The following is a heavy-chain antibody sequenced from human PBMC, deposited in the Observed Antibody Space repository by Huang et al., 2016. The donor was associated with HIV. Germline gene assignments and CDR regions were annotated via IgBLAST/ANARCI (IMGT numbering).Heavy chain of an antibody. Sequence: QVQLVESGGGVVQPGGSLRLSCAESGFTFSSYGMHWVRQAPGKGIECVAFSRYDVSKKYYADSVRGLFTSSIDNSKNTLYLQMNSLRAEDKAVYYCAKGSMANAFDIWGQGTMVTVSS. CDR1: GFTFSSYG. CDR2: SRYDVSKK. J-gene: IGHJ3*02. CDR3: AKGSMANAFDI. V-gene: IGHV3-30*02. D-gene: IGHD3-10*01.